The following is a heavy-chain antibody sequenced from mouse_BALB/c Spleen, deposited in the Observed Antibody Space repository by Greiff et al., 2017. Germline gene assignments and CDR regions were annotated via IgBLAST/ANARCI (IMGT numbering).Heavy chain of an antibody. J-gene: IGHJ4*01. CDR3: GYYRYDYAMDY. CDR1: GYSFTGYF. Sequence: EVQLQESGPELVKPGASVKISCKASGYSFTGYFMNWVKQSHGKSLEWIGRINPYNGDTFYNQKFKGRATLTVDKSSSTAHMELLSLTSEDSAVYYCGYYRYDYAMDYWGQGTSVTVSS. V-gene: IGHV1-37*01. CDR2: INPYNGDT. D-gene: IGHD2-14*01.